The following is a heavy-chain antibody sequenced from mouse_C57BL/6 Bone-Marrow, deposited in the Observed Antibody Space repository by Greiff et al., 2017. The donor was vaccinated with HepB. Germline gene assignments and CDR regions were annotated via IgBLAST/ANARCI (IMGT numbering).Heavy chain of an antibody. V-gene: IGHV5-6*02. CDR2: ISSGGSYT. D-gene: IGHD3-3*01. Sequence: EVKLMESGGDLVKPGGSLKLSCAASGFTFSSYGLSWVRQTPDKRLEWVATISSGGSYTYYPDSVKGRFTISRDNANNTLYLQMSSRKSEDTAVYYCARRGLEYWGQGTTLTVSS. CDR1: GFTFSSYG. CDR3: ARRGLEY. J-gene: IGHJ2*01.